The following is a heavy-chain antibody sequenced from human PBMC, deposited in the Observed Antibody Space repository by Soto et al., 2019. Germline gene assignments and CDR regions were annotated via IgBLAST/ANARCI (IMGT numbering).Heavy chain of an antibody. CDR3: ATPLSRYCSGGSCSYNYFDY. CDR1: GYTLTELS. V-gene: IGHV1-24*01. CDR2: FDPEDGET. Sequence: QVQLVQSGAEVKKPGASVKVSCKVSGYTLTELSMHWVRQAPGKGLEWMGGFDPEDGETIYAQKFQGRVTMTEDTSTDTAYMELSSLRSEDTAVYYCATPLSRYCSGGSCSYNYFDYWGQGTLVTVSS. J-gene: IGHJ4*02. D-gene: IGHD2-15*01.